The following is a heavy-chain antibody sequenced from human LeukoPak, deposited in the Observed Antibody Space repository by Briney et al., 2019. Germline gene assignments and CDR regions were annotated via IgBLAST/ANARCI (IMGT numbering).Heavy chain of an antibody. CDR3: AGSARLMKGVVEVTALDD. Sequence: GGSLRLSCAASGFTFSDYYMSWIRQAPGKVLEWVSYISSSGSTIYYADSVKGRFTIARDNAKNSVYLEMNSLRADDTAVYYCAGSARLMKGVVEVTALDDWGQGTLVTVSS. CDR2: ISSSGSTI. D-gene: IGHD3-3*01. V-gene: IGHV3-11*04. CDR1: GFTFSDYY. J-gene: IGHJ4*02.